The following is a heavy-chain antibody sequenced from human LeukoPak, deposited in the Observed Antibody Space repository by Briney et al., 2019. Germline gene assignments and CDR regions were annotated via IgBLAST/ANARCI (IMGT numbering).Heavy chain of an antibody. J-gene: IGHJ5*02. D-gene: IGHD3-10*01. CDR2: ISGSGGST. V-gene: IGHV3-23*01. CDR1: GFTFSSYG. Sequence: QPGGSLRLSCAASGFTFSSYGMSWLRQAPGKGLEWVSAISGSGGSTYYADSVKGRFTISRDNSKNTLYLQMNSLRAEDTAVYYCAKAPYYGHTKTWFDPWGQGTLVTVSS. CDR3: AKAPYYGHTKTWFDP.